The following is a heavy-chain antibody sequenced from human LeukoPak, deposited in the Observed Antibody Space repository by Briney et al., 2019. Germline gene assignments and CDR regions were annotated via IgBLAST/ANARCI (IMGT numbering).Heavy chain of an antibody. V-gene: IGHV4-39*01. J-gene: IGHJ6*02. CDR3: EKDSHLDV. CDR2: IHSSGNS. CDR1: GGSISGSDLY. Sequence: SETLSLTCTVSGGSISGSDLYWGWIRQLPGKGLEWIGNIHSSGNSFCNPSLKSRVTISADTSNNQFSLRLSSVTAADTAVYYCEKDSHLDVWGQGTTVTVSS. D-gene: IGHD2-15*01.